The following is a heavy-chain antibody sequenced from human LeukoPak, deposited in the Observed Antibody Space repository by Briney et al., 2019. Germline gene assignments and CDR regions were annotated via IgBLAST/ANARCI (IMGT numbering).Heavy chain of an antibody. CDR3: ARGYKRWLQQKDNPYYYYGMDV. D-gene: IGHD5-24*01. V-gene: IGHV1-69*13. Sequence: GASVKVSCKASGGTFSSYAISWVRQAPGQRLEWMGGIIPILGTANYAQKFQGRVTITADESTSTAYMELSSLRSEDTAVYYCARGYKRWLQQKDNPYYYYGMDVWGQGTTVTVSS. CDR1: GGTFSSYA. CDR2: IIPILGTA. J-gene: IGHJ6*02.